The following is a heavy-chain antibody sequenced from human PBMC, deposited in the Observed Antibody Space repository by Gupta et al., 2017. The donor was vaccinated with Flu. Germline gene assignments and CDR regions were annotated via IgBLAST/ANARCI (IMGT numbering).Heavy chain of an antibody. CDR3: AKDQREYCSAGLCYPQILDA. D-gene: IGHD2-15*01. J-gene: IGHJ5*02. V-gene: IGHV3-30*18. CDR1: GFTFSSFG. Sequence: QVHLVESGGGVVQPGKSLRLSCVASGFTFSSFGMHWVRQAPGKGLEWVAVLSDDDTYKNYVDSVRGRFTISRDNSRNTLYLQMNSLKPEDTALYYCAKDQREYCSAGLCYPQILDAWGQGILVTVSP. CDR2: LSDDDTYK.